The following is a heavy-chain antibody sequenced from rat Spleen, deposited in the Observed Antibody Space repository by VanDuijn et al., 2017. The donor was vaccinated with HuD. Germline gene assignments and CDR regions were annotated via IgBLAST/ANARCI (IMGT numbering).Heavy chain of an antibody. D-gene: IGHD1-4*01. Sequence: EVQLVESGGGLVQPGRSMKLSCAASGFTFSSFAMAWVRQAPAKGLEWVASISYDGGNTYYCDSVKGRFTISRDNAKSSLYLQMDSLRSEDTATYYCARHKGYPGIDVMDAWGQGASVTVSS. J-gene: IGHJ4*01. V-gene: IGHV5-25*01. CDR3: ARHKGYPGIDVMDA. CDR1: GFTFSSFA. CDR2: ISYDGGNT.